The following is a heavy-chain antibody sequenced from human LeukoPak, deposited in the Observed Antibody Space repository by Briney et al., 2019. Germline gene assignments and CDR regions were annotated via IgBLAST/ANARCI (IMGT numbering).Heavy chain of an antibody. D-gene: IGHD4-11*01. CDR2: IRYDGSNK. CDR1: GLTFSSYG. CDR3: ARDATVTTPYYFDY. V-gene: IGHV3-30*02. Sequence: PGGSLRLSCAASGLTFSSYGMHWVRQAPGKGLEWVAFIRYDGSNKYYADSVKGRFTVSRDNAKNSLYLQMNSLRAEDTAVYYCARDATVTTPYYFDYWGQGTLVTVSS. J-gene: IGHJ4*02.